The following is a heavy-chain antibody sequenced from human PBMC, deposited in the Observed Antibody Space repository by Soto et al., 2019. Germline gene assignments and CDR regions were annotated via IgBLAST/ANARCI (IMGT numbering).Heavy chain of an antibody. CDR3: ARVTVPPSYHYYDC. CDR1: GFTVSSNY. D-gene: IGHD2-2*01. J-gene: IGHJ4*02. CDR2: IFSGGTT. V-gene: IGHV3-53*02. Sequence: EVQLVETGGGLIQPGGSLRLSCAASGFTVSSNYMSWVRQAPGRGLEWVSTIFSGGTTHYADSVKGGLTISTGASKNTLYLQMNSLRAEDTATYYCARVTVPPSYHYYDCWGQGTLVTVSS.